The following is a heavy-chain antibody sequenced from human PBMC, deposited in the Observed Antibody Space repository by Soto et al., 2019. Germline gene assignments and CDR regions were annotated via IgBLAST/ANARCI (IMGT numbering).Heavy chain of an antibody. J-gene: IGHJ4*02. D-gene: IGHD6-19*01. V-gene: IGHV3-30-3*01. CDR1: GFTFSTYT. Sequence: QVELVESGGGVVQPGRSLRLSCAASGFTFSTYTMHWVRQAPGKGLEWVAALSNNGINADYADSVKGRFTISRDNSKNTLFLQMNSLRAEDTAVYYCAREWSISVAAHGYWGQGNLVTVSS. CDR2: LSNNGINA. CDR3: AREWSISVAAHGY.